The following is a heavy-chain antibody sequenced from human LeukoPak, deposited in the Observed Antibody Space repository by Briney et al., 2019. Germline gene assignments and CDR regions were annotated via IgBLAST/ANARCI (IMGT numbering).Heavy chain of an antibody. CDR3: ARGYGSGSYYAYYYYGMDV. J-gene: IGHJ6*02. CDR1: GGSFSGYY. D-gene: IGHD3-10*01. V-gene: IGHV4-34*01. CDR2: INHSGST. Sequence: SETLSLTCAVYGGSFSGYYWSWIRQPPGKGLEWIGEINHSGSTDYNPSLKSRVTISVDTSKNQFSLKLSSVTAADTAVYYCARGYGSGSYYAYYYYGMDVWGQGATVTVSS.